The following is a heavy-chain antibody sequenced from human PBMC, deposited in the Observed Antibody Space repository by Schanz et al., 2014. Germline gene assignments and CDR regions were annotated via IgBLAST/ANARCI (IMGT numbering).Heavy chain of an antibody. CDR1: GFMFSSYG. J-gene: IGHJ4*02. Sequence: VQLAESGGGVVQPGRSLRLSCAASGFMFSSYGMHWVRQAPGKGLEWVGVISYDGSKKSYADSVKGRFTISRDNSKNTLYLEMNSLRAEDTALYYCARDRRNADLDYWGQGTLVTVSS. D-gene: IGHD1-1*01. CDR3: ARDRRNADLDY. V-gene: IGHV3-33*08. CDR2: ISYDGSKK.